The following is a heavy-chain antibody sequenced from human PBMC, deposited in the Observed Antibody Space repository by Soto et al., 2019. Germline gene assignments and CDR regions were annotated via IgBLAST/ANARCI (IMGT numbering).Heavy chain of an antibody. CDR2: ISAYNGNT. CDR3: ARISRDSSSSLFVHYYYNYMHV. J-gene: IGHJ6*03. CDR1: GYTFTSYG. V-gene: IGHV1-18*01. D-gene: IGHD6-6*01. Sequence: ASVKVSCKASGYTFTSYGISWVRQAPGQGLEWMGWISAYNGNTNYAQKLQGRVTMTTDTSTSTAYMELRSLRSDDTAVYYCARISRDSSSSLFVHYYYNYMHVWGKGTTVTVSS.